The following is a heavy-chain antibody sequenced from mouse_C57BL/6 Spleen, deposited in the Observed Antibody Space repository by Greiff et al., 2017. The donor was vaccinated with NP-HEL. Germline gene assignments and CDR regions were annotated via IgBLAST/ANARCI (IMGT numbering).Heavy chain of an antibody. CDR2: IYPGSGST. V-gene: IGHV1-55*01. CDR1: GYTFTSYW. Sequence: QVQLQQPGAELVKPGASVKMSCKASGYTFTSYWITWVKQRPGQGLEWIGDIYPGSGSTNYNEKFKGKATLTVDTTSSTADMQLSSLTSEDSAVYDCAREGRDPEYWGEGTTLTVSS. CDR3: AREGRDPEY. J-gene: IGHJ2*01.